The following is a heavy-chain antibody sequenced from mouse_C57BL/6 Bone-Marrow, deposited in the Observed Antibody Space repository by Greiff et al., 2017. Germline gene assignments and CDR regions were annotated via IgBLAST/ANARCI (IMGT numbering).Heavy chain of an antibody. CDR3: AKGDRDWGYFDY. J-gene: IGHJ2*01. CDR1: GFSLTSYG. V-gene: IGHV2-4*01. Sequence: QVQLQQSGPGLVQPSQSLSITCTVSGFSLTSYGVHWVRQPPGKGLEWLGVIWSGGSTDYNAAFISRLSISKDNSKSQVFFKMNSLQADDTAIYYCAKGDRDWGYFDYWGQGTTLTVSS. D-gene: IGHD4-1*01. CDR2: IWSGGST.